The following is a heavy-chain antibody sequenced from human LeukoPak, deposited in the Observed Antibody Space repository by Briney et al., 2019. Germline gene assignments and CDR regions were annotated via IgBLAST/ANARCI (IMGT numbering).Heavy chain of an antibody. V-gene: IGHV1-8*02. D-gene: IGHD2-2*01. J-gene: IGHJ6*03. Sequence: ASVKVSCKASGYTFTGYYMHWVRQAPGQGLEWMGWINPNSGNTGYAQKFQGRVTMTRNTSISTAYMELSSLRSEDTAVYYCARGDIVVVPAAMRIEASMDVWGKGTTVAISS. CDR2: INPNSGNT. CDR3: ARGDIVVVPAAMRIEASMDV. CDR1: GYTFTGYY.